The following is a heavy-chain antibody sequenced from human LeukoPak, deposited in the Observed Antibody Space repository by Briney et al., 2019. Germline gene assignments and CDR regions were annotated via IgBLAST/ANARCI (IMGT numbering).Heavy chain of an antibody. J-gene: IGHJ4*02. V-gene: IGHV3-23*01. CDR1: GFTFSSYA. Sequence: GGSLRLSCAASGFTFSSYAMSWVRQAPGKGLEWVSAISGSGGSTYYADSVKGRFTISRDNSKNTLYLQMNSLRAEDTAVYYCAKAPEHIVVVTAIDYWGQGTLVTVSS. D-gene: IGHD2-21*02. CDR2: ISGSGGST. CDR3: AKAPEHIVVVTAIDY.